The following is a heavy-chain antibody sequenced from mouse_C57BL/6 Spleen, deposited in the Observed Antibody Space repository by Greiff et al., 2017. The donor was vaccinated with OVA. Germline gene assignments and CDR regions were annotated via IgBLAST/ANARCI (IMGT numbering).Heavy chain of an antibody. D-gene: IGHD1-1*01. CDR1: GYAFTSYY. V-gene: IGHV1-26*01. CDR2: IYPSDGGT. J-gene: IGHJ2*01. CDR3: ERRIRYYFDY. Sequence: VPLQLSGPELVKPGASVKISCKASGYAFTSYYMNWVKQRHGKSLEWIGDIYPSDGGTSYNRKFKGKATVTVDKSSSTAYMQLRSLTSEDAEVYYCERRIRYYFDYWGQGTTLTVSS.